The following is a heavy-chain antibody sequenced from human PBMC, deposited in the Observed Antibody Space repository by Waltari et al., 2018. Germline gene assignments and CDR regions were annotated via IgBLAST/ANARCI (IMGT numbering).Heavy chain of an antibody. J-gene: IGHJ4*02. Sequence: EVHLLESGGGLIRPGGSLGLFCAASGFAVGHSALSWVRQAPGKGLEWVSGIINNGDMSFSADSVKGRFTISRDNSKNTLYLQMENLRGEDTAVYYCARDECTGGDCYSHFHYWGQGTLVTVSS. D-gene: IGHD2-21*02. CDR3: ARDECTGGDCYSHFHY. CDR1: GFAVGHSA. CDR2: IINNGDMS. V-gene: IGHV3-23*01.